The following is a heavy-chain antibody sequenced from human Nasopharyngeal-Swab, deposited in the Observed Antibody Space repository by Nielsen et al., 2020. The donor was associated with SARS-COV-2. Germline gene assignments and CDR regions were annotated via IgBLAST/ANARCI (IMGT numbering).Heavy chain of an antibody. CDR3: AKDGPGDHQVHYYYYGMDV. D-gene: IGHD2-21*02. Sequence: GGSLRLSCAASGFTFSSYWMHWVRQAPGKGLVWVSRINSDGSSTSYADSVKGRFTISRDNAKNTLYLQMNSLRAEDTAVYYCAKDGPGDHQVHYYYYGMDVWGQGTTVTVSS. CDR1: GFTFSSYW. J-gene: IGHJ6*02. CDR2: INSDGSST. V-gene: IGHV3-74*01.